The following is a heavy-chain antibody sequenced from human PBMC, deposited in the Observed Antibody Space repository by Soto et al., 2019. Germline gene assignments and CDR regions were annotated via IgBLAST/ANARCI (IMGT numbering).Heavy chain of an antibody. D-gene: IGHD2-15*01. CDR2: IRDGGEST. J-gene: IGHJ3*02. Sequence: EVQLLESGGGLVQPGESLRLSCAFSGFIFGNYMMTWVRQAPGKGLEWVSTIRDGGESTYYADSVKGRFTISRDNSKNTVYLQIDSLGVEDTAVYYCAPHVHCSSGSCHYDAFDIRAQGTMVTVSS. CDR1: GFIFGNYM. CDR3: APHVHCSSGSCHYDAFDI. V-gene: IGHV3-23*01.